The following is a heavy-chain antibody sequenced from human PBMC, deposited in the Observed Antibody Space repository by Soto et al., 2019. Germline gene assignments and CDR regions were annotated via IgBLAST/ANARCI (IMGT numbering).Heavy chain of an antibody. Sequence: QVQLVESGGGVVQPGRSLRLSCAASGFTFSSYGMHWVRQAPGKGLEWVAVIWYDGSNKYYADSVKGRFTISRDNSKNTLYLQMNSLRAEDTAVYYCARGHGDYEALDYWGQGTLVTVSS. D-gene: IGHD4-17*01. CDR2: IWYDGSNK. CDR3: ARGHGDYEALDY. CDR1: GFTFSSYG. J-gene: IGHJ4*02. V-gene: IGHV3-33*01.